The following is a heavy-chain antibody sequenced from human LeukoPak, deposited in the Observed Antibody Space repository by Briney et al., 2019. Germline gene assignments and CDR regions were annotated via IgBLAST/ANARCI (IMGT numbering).Heavy chain of an antibody. D-gene: IGHD5-24*01. CDR1: GGSISSSSYY. CDR2: IYYSGST. Sequence: SETLSLTCTVFGGSISSSSYYWGWIRQPPGKGLEWIGSIYYSGSTYYSPSLKSRVTISVDTSKNQFSLKLSSVTAADTAVYYCASSKRWLQLSYFDYWGQGTLVTVSS. CDR3: ASSKRWLQLSYFDY. J-gene: IGHJ4*02. V-gene: IGHV4-39*01.